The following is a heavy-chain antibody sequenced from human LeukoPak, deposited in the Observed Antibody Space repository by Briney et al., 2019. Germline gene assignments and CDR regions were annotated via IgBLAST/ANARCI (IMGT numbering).Heavy chain of an antibody. Sequence: PSETLSLTCTVSGGSISSYYWSWIRQPPGKGLEGIGYIYYSGTTNYNPSLKSRVTISVVTSKNQFSLKLSSVTAADTAVYYCARGVYIAAAQYGYWGQGTLVTVSS. V-gene: IGHV4-59*01. D-gene: IGHD6-13*01. CDR2: IYYSGTT. CDR1: GGSISSYY. J-gene: IGHJ4*02. CDR3: ARGVYIAAAQYGY.